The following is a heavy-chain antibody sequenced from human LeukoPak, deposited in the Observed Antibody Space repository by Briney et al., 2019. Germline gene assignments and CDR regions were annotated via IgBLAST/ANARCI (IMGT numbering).Heavy chain of an antibody. D-gene: IGHD2-2*01. Sequence: GSLRLSCAASGNYWMHWVRQAPGKGLVWVSHINGDGSWTTYADSVKGRFTISKDNAKNTVYLQMNNLRAEDTAVYYCVSFYETYWGRGTLVTVS. V-gene: IGHV3-74*01. J-gene: IGHJ4*02. CDR1: GNYW. CDR2: INGDGSWT. CDR3: VSFYETY.